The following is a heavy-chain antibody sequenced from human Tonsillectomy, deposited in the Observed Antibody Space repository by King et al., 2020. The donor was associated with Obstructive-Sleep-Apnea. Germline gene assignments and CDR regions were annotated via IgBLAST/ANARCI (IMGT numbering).Heavy chain of an antibody. D-gene: IGHD3-9*01. V-gene: IGHV4-39*01. Sequence: LQLQESGPGLVKPSETLSLTCTVSGGSISSSSYYWGWIRQPPGKGLEWIGSLYYSGSTYYNPSLKSRVTISVDTSKNQFSLKLSSVTAADTAVYYCARRVTIYQLQYFDYWGQGTLVTVSS. CDR1: GGSISSSSYY. CDR3: ARRVTIYQLQYFDY. CDR2: LYYSGST. J-gene: IGHJ4*02.